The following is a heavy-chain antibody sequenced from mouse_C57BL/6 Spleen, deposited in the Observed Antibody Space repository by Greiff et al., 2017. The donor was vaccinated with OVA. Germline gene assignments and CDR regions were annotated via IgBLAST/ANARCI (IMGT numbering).Heavy chain of an antibody. CDR1: GFTFSNYW. CDR2: IRLKSDNYAT. J-gene: IGHJ1*03. D-gene: IGHD1-1*01. CDR3: TRAFTTVVAGDWYFDV. Sequence: EVNVVESGGGLVQPGGSMKLSCVASGFTFSNYWMNWVRQSPEKGLEWVAQIRLKSDNYATHYAESVKGRFTISRDDSKSSVYLQMNNLRAEDTGIYYCTRAFTTVVAGDWYFDVWGTGTTVTVSS. V-gene: IGHV6-3*01.